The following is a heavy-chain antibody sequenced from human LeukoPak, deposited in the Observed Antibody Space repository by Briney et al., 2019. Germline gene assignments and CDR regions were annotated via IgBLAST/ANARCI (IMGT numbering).Heavy chain of an antibody. CDR3: AKVRDIWGSYRYYFDY. V-gene: IGHV3-23*01. J-gene: IGHJ4*02. Sequence: GGSLRLSCAASGFTFSSYAMSWVRQAPGKGLGWVSAISGSGGSTYYADSVKGRPTISRDNSKNTLYLQMNSLRAEDTAVYYCAKVRDIWGSYRYYFDYWGQGTLVTVSS. D-gene: IGHD3-16*02. CDR2: ISGSGGST. CDR1: GFTFSSYA.